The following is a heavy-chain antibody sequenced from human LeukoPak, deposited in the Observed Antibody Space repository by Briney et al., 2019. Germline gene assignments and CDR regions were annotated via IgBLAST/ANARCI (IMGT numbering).Heavy chain of an antibody. Sequence: SVKVTCKASGGTFSSYAFSWVRQPPAQGLEWMGRIIPILGIANYEQKFQGRVTITADKYTSTAYIELSSLRSEDTAVYYCARSYNSCLFDYWGQGTLVTVSS. CDR3: ARSYNSCLFDY. CDR1: GGTFSSYA. V-gene: IGHV1-69*04. CDR2: IIPILGIA. D-gene: IGHD6-6*01. J-gene: IGHJ4*02.